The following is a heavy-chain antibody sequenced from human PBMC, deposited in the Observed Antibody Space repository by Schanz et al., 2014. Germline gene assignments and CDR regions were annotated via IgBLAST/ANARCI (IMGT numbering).Heavy chain of an antibody. V-gene: IGHV1-69*09. Sequence: QVQLVQSGAEVKKPGASVKVSCEASRYTFNTYGINWVRQAPGQGLEWMGRIIPILGIANYAQKFQGRVTITADRSTSTAYMELSSLRSEDTAVYYCARGYGDSPTDFWGQGTLVTVSS. J-gene: IGHJ4*02. CDR3: ARGYGDSPTDF. CDR1: RYTFNTYG. CDR2: IIPILGIA. D-gene: IGHD4-17*01.